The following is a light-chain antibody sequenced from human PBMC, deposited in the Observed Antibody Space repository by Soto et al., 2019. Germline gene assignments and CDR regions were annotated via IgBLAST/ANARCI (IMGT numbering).Light chain of an antibody. Sequence: DIQMTQSPSTLSASVGDRVTITCRASQSIRTWLAWYQQKPGKAPKLLIYKASGLESGVPSRFSGSGSGTDFTLTISSLQPDDFATYYCQQYNSYSPLTFGGGTKVDIK. V-gene: IGKV1-5*03. CDR3: QQYNSYSPLT. CDR2: KAS. J-gene: IGKJ4*01. CDR1: QSIRTW.